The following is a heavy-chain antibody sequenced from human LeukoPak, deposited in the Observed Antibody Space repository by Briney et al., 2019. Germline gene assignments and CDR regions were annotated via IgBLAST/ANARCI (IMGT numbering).Heavy chain of an antibody. V-gene: IGHV4-38-2*02. CDR3: ARGTFSEMATIEHFDY. Sequence: PSETLSLTCTVSGYSLSSGYYWGWIRQPPGRGLEWIGSMSHSGSTYHNPSLKSRVTISVDTSKNQFSLKLSSVTGADTAVYYCARGTFSEMATIEHFDYWGQGTLVTVSS. D-gene: IGHD5-24*01. CDR2: MSHSGST. J-gene: IGHJ4*02. CDR1: GYSLSSGYY.